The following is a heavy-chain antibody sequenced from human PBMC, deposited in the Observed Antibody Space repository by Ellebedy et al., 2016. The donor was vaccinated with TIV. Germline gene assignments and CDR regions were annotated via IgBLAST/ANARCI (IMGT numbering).Heavy chain of an antibody. CDR3: AKDRGSGWYENWFDP. J-gene: IGHJ5*02. V-gene: IGHV3-23*01. Sequence: GGSLRLSCAASGFTFSSFAMNWLRQAPGKGLEWVSGISGGGSSTNYADSVKGRFTISRDDSKNTLYLKMDSLRAEDTALYYCAKDRGSGWYENWFDPWGQGTLVTVSS. CDR2: ISGGGSST. CDR1: GFTFSSFA. D-gene: IGHD6-19*01.